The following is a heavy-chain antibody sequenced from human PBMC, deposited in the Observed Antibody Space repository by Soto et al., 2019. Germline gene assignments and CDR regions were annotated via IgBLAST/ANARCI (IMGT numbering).Heavy chain of an antibody. CDR2: ISSSSSYI. CDR3: ASDPYYDFWSGYPNHAFDI. J-gene: IGHJ3*02. Sequence: EVQLVESGGGLVKPGGSLRLSCAASGFTFSSYSMNWVRQAPGKGLEWVSSISSSSSYIYYADSVKGRFTISRDNAKNSLYLQMNSLRAEDTAVYDCASDPYYDFWSGYPNHAFDIWGRGTMVTVSS. CDR1: GFTFSSYS. D-gene: IGHD3-3*01. V-gene: IGHV3-21*01.